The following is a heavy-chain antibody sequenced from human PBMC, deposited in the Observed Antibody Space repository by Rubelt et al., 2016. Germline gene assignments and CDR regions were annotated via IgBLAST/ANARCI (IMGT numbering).Heavy chain of an antibody. CDR2: INHSGST. CDR1: GGSFSGYY. D-gene: IGHD6-19*01. CDR3: ASGSSKWLMDAFDI. V-gene: IGHV4-34*01. J-gene: IGHJ3*02. Sequence: QVQLQQWGAGLLKPSETLSLTCAVYGGSFSGYYWSWIRQPPGKGLAWIGEINHSGSTNYNPSLKSRVTISVDTSKNQFSLKLSSVTAADTAVYYCASGSSKWLMDAFDIWGQGTMVTVSS.